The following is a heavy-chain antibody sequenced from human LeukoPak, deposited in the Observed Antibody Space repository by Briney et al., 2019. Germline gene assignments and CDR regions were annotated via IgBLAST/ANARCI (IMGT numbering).Heavy chain of an antibody. CDR2: IYTSGST. J-gene: IGHJ4*02. D-gene: IGHD6-13*01. Sequence: SETLSLTCTVSGGSISSYYWSWIRQPAGKGLEWIGRIYTSGSTNYNPSLKSRVTMSVDTSKNQFSLKLSSVTAVDTAVYYCAREDPGYSSSWYDYWGQGTLVTVSS. V-gene: IGHV4-4*07. CDR1: GGSISSYY. CDR3: AREDPGYSSSWYDY.